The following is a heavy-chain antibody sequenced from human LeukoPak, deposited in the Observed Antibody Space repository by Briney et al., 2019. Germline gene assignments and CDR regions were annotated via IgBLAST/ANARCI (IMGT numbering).Heavy chain of an antibody. V-gene: IGHV3-21*01. CDR2: ISSSSSYI. CDR1: GFTFSSYS. J-gene: IGHJ3*02. Sequence: GGSPRLSCAASGFTFSSYSMNWVRQAPGKGLEWVSSISSSSSYIYYADSVKGRFTISRDNAKNSLYLQMNSLRAEDTAVYYCARALLDAFDIWGQGTMVTVSS. CDR3: ARALLDAFDI.